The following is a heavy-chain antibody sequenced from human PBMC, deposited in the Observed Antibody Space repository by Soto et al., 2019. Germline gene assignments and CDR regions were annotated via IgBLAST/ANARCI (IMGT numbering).Heavy chain of an antibody. CDR2: ISGSGGST. Sequence: GGSLRLSCAASGFTFSSYAMSWVRQAPGKGLEWVSAISGSGGSTYYADSVKGRFTISRDNSKNTLYLQMNSLRAEDTAVYYWAKGGGGEGGYDVDYYGMDVWGQGHTVPVSS. CDR1: GFTFSSYA. D-gene: IGHD5-12*01. CDR3: AKGGGGEGGYDVDYYGMDV. J-gene: IGHJ6*02. V-gene: IGHV3-23*01.